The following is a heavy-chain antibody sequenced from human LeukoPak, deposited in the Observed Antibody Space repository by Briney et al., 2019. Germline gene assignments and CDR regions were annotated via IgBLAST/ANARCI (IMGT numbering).Heavy chain of an antibody. CDR2: IYYSGST. Sequence: PSETPSLTCTVSGGSISSSSYYWGWIRQPPGKGLEWIGSIYYSGSTYYNPSLKSRVTISVDTSKNQFSLKLSSVTAADTAVYYCARDIADGDGYNYSDYWGQGTLVTVSS. CDR1: GGSISSSSYY. CDR3: ARDIADGDGYNYSDY. V-gene: IGHV4-39*07. D-gene: IGHD5-24*01. J-gene: IGHJ4*02.